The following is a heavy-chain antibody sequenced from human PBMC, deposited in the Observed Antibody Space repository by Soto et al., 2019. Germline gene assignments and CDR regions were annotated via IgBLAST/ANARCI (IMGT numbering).Heavy chain of an antibody. CDR1: GYTFTSNY. V-gene: IGHV1-46*03. CDR2: INPSGGST. CDR3: ARGGYGGNSARFDY. J-gene: IGHJ4*02. D-gene: IGHD4-17*01. Sequence: ASVKVSCKTSGYTFTSNYMHWVRKAPGQGQGLEWMGIINPSGGSTSYAQNFQGRVTMTRDTSTSTVYMELSSLRSEDTAVYYCARGGYGGNSARFDYWGQGTLVTVSS.